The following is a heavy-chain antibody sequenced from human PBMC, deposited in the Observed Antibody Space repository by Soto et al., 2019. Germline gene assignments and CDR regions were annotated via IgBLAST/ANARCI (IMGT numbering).Heavy chain of an antibody. CDR1: GGSISSYY. D-gene: IGHD2-15*01. V-gene: IGHV4-59*01. J-gene: IGHJ6*02. CDR3: ARSPGSGGYYYGMDV. Sequence: SETLSLTCTVSGGSISSYYWSWIRQPPGKGLEWIGYIYYSGSANYNPSLKSRVTISVDTSKNQFSLKLSSVTAADTAVYYCARSPGSGGYYYGMDVWSQGTTVTVTS. CDR2: IYYSGSA.